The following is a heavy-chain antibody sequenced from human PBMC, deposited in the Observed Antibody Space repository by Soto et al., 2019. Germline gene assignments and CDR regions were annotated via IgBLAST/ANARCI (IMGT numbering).Heavy chain of an antibody. CDR3: ARDWNVGGSTRWFDP. V-gene: IGHV3-23*01. CDR2: ISSSGGST. Sequence: GGSLRLSCAASGFTFSNYAMSWVRQAPGKGLEWVSSISSSGGSTYYADSVKGRFTISRDNSKNTLYLQMNSLRAEDTAVYYCARDWNVGGSTRWFDPWGQGTLVTVS. CDR1: GFTFSNYA. J-gene: IGHJ5*02. D-gene: IGHD1-1*01.